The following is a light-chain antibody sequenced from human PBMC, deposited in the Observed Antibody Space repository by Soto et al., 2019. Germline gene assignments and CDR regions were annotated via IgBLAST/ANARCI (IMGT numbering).Light chain of an antibody. CDR3: QQYGTSPRT. CDR2: KAS. Sequence: IQMTQPPSTLPASVGDKVTITCRASQSVRNYLAWYQQKPGKAPRLLIYKASNLESGVPSRFSGSGSGTDFTLTISRVEPEDFAVYYCQQYGTSPRTFGQGTKVDIK. CDR1: QSVRNY. J-gene: IGKJ1*01. V-gene: IGKV1-5*03.